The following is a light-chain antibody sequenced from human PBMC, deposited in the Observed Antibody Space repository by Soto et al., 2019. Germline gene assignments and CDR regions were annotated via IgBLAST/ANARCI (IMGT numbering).Light chain of an antibody. J-gene: IGLJ3*02. Sequence: SYELTQAPSVSVAPGQTARITCGGANIGDKRVHWYQQRPGQAPVLVVYDDRDRPSGIPERFSGSNSGNTATLTISRVEGGDEADYYCATWDDDLTGPVFGGGTKLTVL. CDR3: ATWDDDLTGPV. V-gene: IGLV3-21*02. CDR2: DDR. CDR1: NIGDKR.